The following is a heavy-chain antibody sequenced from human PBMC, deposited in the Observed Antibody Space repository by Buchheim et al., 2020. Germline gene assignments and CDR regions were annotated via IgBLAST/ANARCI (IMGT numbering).Heavy chain of an antibody. D-gene: IGHD3-22*01. CDR2: IYYSGST. J-gene: IGHJ4*02. V-gene: IGHV4-30-4*01. Sequence: QVQLQESGPGLVKPSQTLSLTCTVSGGSISSGDYYWSWIRQPPGKGLEWIGYIYYSGSTYYKPSLKSRVTITGDTYKNKCSLKLSSVTAADTAVYYCARGYDSSGYLPPLMNYWGQGTL. CDR1: GGSISSGDYY. CDR3: ARGYDSSGYLPPLMNY.